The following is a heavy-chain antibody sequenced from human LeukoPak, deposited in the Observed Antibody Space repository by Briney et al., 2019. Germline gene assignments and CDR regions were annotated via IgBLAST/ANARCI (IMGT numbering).Heavy chain of an antibody. CDR2: ISSSGSTI. V-gene: IGHV3-11*01. CDR1: GFTFSDYY. CDR3: ARANPLSSTTSEYYGMDV. D-gene: IGHD2-2*01. Sequence: GGSLRLSCAASGFTFSDYYMSWIRQAPGKGVEWVSYISSSGSTIYYADSVKGRFTISRDNAKNSLYLQMNSLRAEDTAVYYCARANPLSSTTSEYYGMDVWGQGTTVTVSS. J-gene: IGHJ6*02.